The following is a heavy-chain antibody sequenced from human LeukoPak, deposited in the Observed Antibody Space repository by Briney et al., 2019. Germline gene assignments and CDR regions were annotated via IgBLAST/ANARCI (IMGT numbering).Heavy chain of an antibody. V-gene: IGHV4-4*07. CDR1: GGSISSYY. CDR2: IYTSGSS. J-gene: IGHJ4*02. CDR3: ARETLFYTAMVTAHYYFDY. Sequence: SETLSLTCTVSGGSISSYYWSWIGHPAGKGLEGIGRIYTSGSSNYNPSLKSRVTMSVDTSKNQFSLKLSSVTAADTAVYYCARETLFYTAMVTAHYYFDYWGQGTLVTVSS. D-gene: IGHD5-18*01.